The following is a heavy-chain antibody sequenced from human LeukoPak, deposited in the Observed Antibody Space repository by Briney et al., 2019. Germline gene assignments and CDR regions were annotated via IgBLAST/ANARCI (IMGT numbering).Heavy chain of an antibody. CDR2: ISSSGGYT. D-gene: IGHD1-26*01. J-gene: IGHJ4*02. CDR1: GFTFSDYY. V-gene: IGHV3-11*06. CDR3: ARSRASGSLNQYYFDY. Sequence: GGSLRLSCAASGFTFSDYYMSWVRQAQGKGLELVSYISSSGGYTTYADSVKGRFTISRDNAKNSLYLQMNSLRAEDTAVYYCARSRASGSLNQYYFDYWGQGTLVTVSS.